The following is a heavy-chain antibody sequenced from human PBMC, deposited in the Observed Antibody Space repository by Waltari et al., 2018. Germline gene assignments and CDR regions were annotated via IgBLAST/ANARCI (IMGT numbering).Heavy chain of an antibody. CDR2: ISGSGGST. Sequence: EVQLLESGGGLVQPGGSLRLSCAASGFTFSSYAMSWVRQAPGKGLEWGSAISGSGGSTYYADSVKGRFTMSRDNSKNTLYLQMNSLRAEDTAVYYCAKGIQLWSDGRDAFDIWGQGTMVTVSS. CDR1: GFTFSSYA. D-gene: IGHD5-18*01. V-gene: IGHV3-23*01. CDR3: AKGIQLWSDGRDAFDI. J-gene: IGHJ3*02.